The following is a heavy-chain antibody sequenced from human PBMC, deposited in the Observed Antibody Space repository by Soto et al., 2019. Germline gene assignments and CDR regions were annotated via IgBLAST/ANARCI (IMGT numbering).Heavy chain of an antibody. V-gene: IGHV1-58*01. CDR2: IVVGSGNT. J-gene: IGHJ6*02. CDR3: AAVGGTGTFNGMDV. D-gene: IGHD1-1*01. Sequence: ASVKVSCKASGFTFTSSAVQWARQARGQRLEWIGWIVVGSGNTNYAQKFQERVTITRDMSTSTAYMELSSLRSEDTAVYYCAAVGGTGTFNGMDVWGQGTTVTVSS. CDR1: GFTFTSSA.